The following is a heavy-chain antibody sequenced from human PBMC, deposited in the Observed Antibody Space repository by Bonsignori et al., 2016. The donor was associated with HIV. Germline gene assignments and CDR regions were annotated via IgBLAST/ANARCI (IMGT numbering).Heavy chain of an antibody. CDR3: ARGGSSGWYDY. Sequence: SETLSLTCTVSGGSISSYYWSWIRQPPGKGLEWIGYIYYSGSTNYNPSLKSRVTISVDTSKNQFSLKLSSVTAADTAVYYCARGGSSGWYDYWGQGTLVTVSS. CDR1: GGSISSYY. CDR2: IYYSGST. J-gene: IGHJ4*02. D-gene: IGHD6-19*01. V-gene: IGHV4-59*01.